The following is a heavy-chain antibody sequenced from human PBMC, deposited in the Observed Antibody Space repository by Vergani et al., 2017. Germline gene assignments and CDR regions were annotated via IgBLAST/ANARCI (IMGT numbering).Heavy chain of an antibody. J-gene: IGHJ5*02. CDR2: INPSGGST. V-gene: IGHV1-46*03. CDR3: AREGGYSSRGHWFDP. D-gene: IGHD6-13*01. Sequence: QVQLVQSGAEVKKPGASVKVSCKASGYTFTSYYMHWVRQAPGQGLEWMGIINPSGGSTSYAHKFQGRVTMTRDTSTSTVYMELSSLRSEDTAVYNCAREGGYSSRGHWFDPWGQGTLVTVSS. CDR1: GYTFTSYY.